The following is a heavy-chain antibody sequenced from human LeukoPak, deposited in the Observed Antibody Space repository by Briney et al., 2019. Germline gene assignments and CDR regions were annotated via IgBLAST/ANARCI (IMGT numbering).Heavy chain of an antibody. D-gene: IGHD3-10*01. CDR3: ARGMVSFHDY. J-gene: IGHJ4*02. Sequence: ASVKVSCKASGGTFSSYAINWVRQATGQGLEWMGWMNPNSGNTGYAQKFQGRVTMTRNTSISTAYMELSSLRSEDTAVYYCARGMVSFHDYWGQGTLVTVSS. CDR2: MNPNSGNT. CDR1: GGTFSSYA. V-gene: IGHV1-8*02.